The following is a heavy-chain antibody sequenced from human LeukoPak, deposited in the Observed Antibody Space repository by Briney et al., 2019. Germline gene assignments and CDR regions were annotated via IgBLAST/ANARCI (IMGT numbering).Heavy chain of an antibody. CDR1: GFTFSSYG. Sequence: PGGSLRLSCAASGFTFSSYGMHWVRQAPGKGLEWVAAISYDGSNTYYADSVKGRFTISRDNSKNTLYLQMNSLRTEDRAVYYCAKDSNSNGSGSAWDAFDIWGQGTMVTVSS. J-gene: IGHJ3*02. CDR2: ISYDGSNT. CDR3: AKDSNSNGSGSAWDAFDI. D-gene: IGHD3-10*01. V-gene: IGHV3-30*18.